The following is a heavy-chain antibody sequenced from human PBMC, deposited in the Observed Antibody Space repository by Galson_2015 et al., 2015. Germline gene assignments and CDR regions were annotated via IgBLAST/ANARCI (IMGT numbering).Heavy chain of an antibody. J-gene: IGHJ5*02. CDR2: IRGSGAST. V-gene: IGHV3-23*01. CDR1: GFTFNNYA. Sequence: SLRLSCAASGFTFNNYAMSWVRQAPGMGPEWVSTIRGSGASTYYTDSVKGRFTISRDNSKNTLSLQMNSLRAEDTDIYYCAKDSTLTWIAWFDPWGQGTLVTVSS. CDR3: AKDSTLTWIAWFDP. D-gene: IGHD4-11*01.